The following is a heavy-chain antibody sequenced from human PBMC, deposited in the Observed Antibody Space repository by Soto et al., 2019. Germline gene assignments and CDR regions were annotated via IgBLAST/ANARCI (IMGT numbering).Heavy chain of an antibody. J-gene: IGHJ1*01. CDR2: ISGSGGST. CDR3: AKDGQYCSGGSCSAEYFQH. CDR1: GFTFSSYA. V-gene: IGHV3-23*01. D-gene: IGHD2-15*01. Sequence: GGSLRLSCAASGFTFSSYAMSWVRQAPGKGLEWVSAISGSGGSTYYADSVKGRFTISRDNSKNTLYLQMNSLRAEDTAVYYCAKDGQYCSGGSCSAEYFQHWGHGTLVTVSS.